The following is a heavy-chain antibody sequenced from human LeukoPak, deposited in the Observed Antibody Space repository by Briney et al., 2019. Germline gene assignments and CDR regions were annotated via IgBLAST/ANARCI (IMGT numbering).Heavy chain of an antibody. CDR3: ASLDYGDYSGY. D-gene: IGHD4-17*01. CDR1: GGSISSSNW. CDR2: IYHSRNT. J-gene: IGHJ4*02. V-gene: IGHV4-4*02. Sequence: SETLSLTCAVSGGSISSSNWWSWVRQPPGKGLEWIGEIYHSRNTNYNPSLKSRVTISVDKSKNQFSLKLSSVTAADTAVYYCASLDYGDYSGYWGRGTLVTVSS.